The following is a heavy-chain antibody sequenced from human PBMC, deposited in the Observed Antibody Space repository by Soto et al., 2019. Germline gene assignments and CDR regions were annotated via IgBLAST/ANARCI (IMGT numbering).Heavy chain of an antibody. Sequence: ASETLSLTCTVSGGSINSNNYYWAWIRQPPGKGLAWIASIYYDGSTYYNPSLKSRVSISVDTSKNHFSLKLSPATAADTAVYYCAKVVVAATRHTDFDSWGQGTLVTVSS. D-gene: IGHD2-15*01. CDR2: IYYDGST. CDR3: AKVVVAATRHTDFDS. V-gene: IGHV4-39*02. J-gene: IGHJ4*02. CDR1: GGSINSNNYY.